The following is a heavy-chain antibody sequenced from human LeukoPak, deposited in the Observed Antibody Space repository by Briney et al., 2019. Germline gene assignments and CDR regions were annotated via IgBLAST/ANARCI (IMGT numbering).Heavy chain of an antibody. J-gene: IGHJ4*02. CDR3: AKGSYDSGRYHYAYDY. Sequence: GGSLRLSCAASGFTFSNYAMSWVRQASGKGLEWVSTISMGGDNTYYAGPVKGRFTISRDNSNNMLYLQMNSLRAEDTAVYYCAKGSYDSGRYHYAYDYWGQGTLVTGSS. CDR1: GFTFSNYA. V-gene: IGHV3-23*01. CDR2: ISMGGDNT. D-gene: IGHD3-22*01.